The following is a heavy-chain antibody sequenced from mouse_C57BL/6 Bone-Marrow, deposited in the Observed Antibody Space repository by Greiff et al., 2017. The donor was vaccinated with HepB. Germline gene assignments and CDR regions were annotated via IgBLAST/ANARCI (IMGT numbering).Heavy chain of an antibody. CDR2: INPYNGDT. D-gene: IGHD1-1*01. V-gene: IGHV1-20*01. Sequence: EVQLQQSGPELVKPGDSVKISCKASGYSFTGYFMNWVMQSHGKSLEWIGRINPYNGDTFYNQKFKGKATLTVDKSSSTAHMELRSLTSEDSAVYYCAIDYYGSRAWFAYWGQGTLVTVSA. J-gene: IGHJ3*01. CDR1: GYSFTGYF. CDR3: AIDYYGSRAWFAY.